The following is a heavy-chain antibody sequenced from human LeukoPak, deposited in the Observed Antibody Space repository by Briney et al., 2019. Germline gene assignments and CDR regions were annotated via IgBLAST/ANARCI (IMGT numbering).Heavy chain of an antibody. Sequence: ASVKVSCKASGYTFTGYYMHWVRQAPGQGLEWMGWINPNSGGTNYAQKFQGRVTLTRDTSISTAYMELSRLTSDDTAVYYCAREGVGTTNDAFDIWGQGTMVTVSS. CDR1: GYTFTGYY. D-gene: IGHD1-26*01. CDR2: INPNSGGT. J-gene: IGHJ3*02. V-gene: IGHV1-2*02. CDR3: AREGVGTTNDAFDI.